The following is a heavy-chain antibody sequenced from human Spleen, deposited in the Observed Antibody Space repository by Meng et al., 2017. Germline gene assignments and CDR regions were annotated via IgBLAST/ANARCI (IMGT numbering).Heavy chain of an antibody. J-gene: IGHJ4*02. CDR3: TSGAIEYYDSSGYYPPHTYFDY. D-gene: IGHD3-22*01. V-gene: IGHV3-49*04. CDR2: IRSKAYGGTT. Sequence: GESLKISCTASGFTFGDYAMSWVRQAPGKGLEWVGFIRSKAYGGTTEYAASVKGRFTISRDDSKSIAYLQMNSLKTEDTAVYYCTSGAIEYYDSSGYYPPHTYFDYWGQGTLVTVSS. CDR1: GFTFGDYA.